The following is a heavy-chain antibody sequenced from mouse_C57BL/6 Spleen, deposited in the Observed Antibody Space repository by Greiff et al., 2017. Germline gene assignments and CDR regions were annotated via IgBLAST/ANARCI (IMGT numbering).Heavy chain of an antibody. CDR2: ISNKANGYTT. V-gene: IGHV7-3*01. D-gene: IGHD1-1*01. CDR3: ARWSSSPYYDAMDY. CDR1: GFTFTDYY. J-gene: IGHJ4*01. Sequence: EVKLMESGGGLVQPGGSLSLSCAASGFTFTDYYMSWVRPLPGKALERLGFISNKANGYTTEYSASVKGRFTISRDNSQSILYLQMNALRAEDSATYYCARWSSSPYYDAMDYWGQGTSVTVCS.